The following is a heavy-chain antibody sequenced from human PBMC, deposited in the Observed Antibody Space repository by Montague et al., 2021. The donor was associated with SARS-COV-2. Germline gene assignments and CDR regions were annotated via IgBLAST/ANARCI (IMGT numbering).Heavy chain of an antibody. D-gene: IGHD6-19*01. J-gene: IGHJ2*01. CDR2: IDWDDDT. V-gene: IGHV2-70*01. CDR1: GFSVSTSGLC. Sequence: PALVKPTQTLTLTYTFSGFSVSTSGLCVSWIRQPPGKALEWLALIDWDDDTYYSTSLKTRLTISKGTSKNQVVLTMTNMDPVDTGTYYCARIPEYSSGGGPDWYFDLWGRGTLVTVSS. CDR3: ARIPEYSSGGGPDWYFDL.